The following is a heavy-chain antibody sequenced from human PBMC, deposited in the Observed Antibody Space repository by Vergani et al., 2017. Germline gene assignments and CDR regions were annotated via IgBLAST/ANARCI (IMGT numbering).Heavy chain of an antibody. V-gene: IGHV1-24*01. Sequence: QVQLVQSGAEVKKPGASVKVSCKVSGYTLTELSMHWVRQAPGKGLEWMGGFDPEDGETIYAQKFQGRVTMTEDTSTYTAYMELSSLRSEDPAVYYCATIRPITIFGVVISFYGMDVWGEGTTVTVPS. J-gene: IGHJ6*04. D-gene: IGHD3-3*01. CDR2: FDPEDGET. CDR3: ATIRPITIFGVVISFYGMDV. CDR1: GYTLTELS.